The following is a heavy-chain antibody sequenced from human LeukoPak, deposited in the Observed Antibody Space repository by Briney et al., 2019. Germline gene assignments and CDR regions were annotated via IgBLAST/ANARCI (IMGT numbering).Heavy chain of an antibody. CDR2: VGRDGSEK. V-gene: IGHV3-7*01. Sequence: GGSLRLSCAASGFTFSDYWMTWVRQVPGKGLEWVANVGRDGSEKNYVDSVKGRFTISRDNAKKSPYLEMNSLRVEDTALYYCAKVGAWELQRVFENWGQGTLVTVSS. J-gene: IGHJ4*02. CDR3: AKVGAWELQRVFEN. D-gene: IGHD1-26*01. CDR1: GFTFSDYW.